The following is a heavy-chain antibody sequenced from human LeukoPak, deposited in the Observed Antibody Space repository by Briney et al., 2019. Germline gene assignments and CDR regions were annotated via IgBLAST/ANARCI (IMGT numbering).Heavy chain of an antibody. D-gene: IGHD4-17*01. CDR3: ARGRADGDYADV. Sequence: ASVKVSCKASGYTFTSYGISWVRQAPGQGLEWMGWINPNSGGTNYAQKFQGWVTMTRDTSISTAYMELSRLRSDDTAVYYCARGRADGDYADVWGQGTTVTVSS. CDR1: GYTFTSYG. J-gene: IGHJ6*02. CDR2: INPNSGGT. V-gene: IGHV1-2*04.